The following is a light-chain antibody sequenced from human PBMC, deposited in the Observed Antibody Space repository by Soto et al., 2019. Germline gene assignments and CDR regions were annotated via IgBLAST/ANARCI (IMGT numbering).Light chain of an antibody. CDR3: QQYNNWPWT. Sequence: EIVMTQSPATLSVSPGERATLSCRTSQSVSTNVAWNQQQPGQAPRLLMYGATRATGIPARFSGSGSGTEFTLTISSLQSEDFAVYYCQQYNNWPWTFGQGTKVEIK. V-gene: IGKV3-15*01. J-gene: IGKJ1*01. CDR1: QSVSTN. CDR2: GA.